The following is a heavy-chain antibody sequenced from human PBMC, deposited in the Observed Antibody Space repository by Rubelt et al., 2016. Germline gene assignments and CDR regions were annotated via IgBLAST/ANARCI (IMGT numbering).Heavy chain of an antibody. CDR3: ARKAYGSGYFHFDY. CDR1: GYTFIGYY. J-gene: IGHJ4*02. D-gene: IGHD5-12*01. CDR2: INPNSGAT. V-gene: IGHV1-2*06. Sequence: QVQLVQSGAEVKKPGASVKVSCKASGYTFIGYYMHWVRQAPGQGLEWMGRINPNSGATNYAQNFQGRVTMTRDTCISTVDMQLSTLRSDDTAVYYCARKAYGSGYFHFDYWGQGTLVTVSS.